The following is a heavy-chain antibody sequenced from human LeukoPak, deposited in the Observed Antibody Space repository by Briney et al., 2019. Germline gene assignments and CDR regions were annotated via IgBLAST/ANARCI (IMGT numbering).Heavy chain of an antibody. V-gene: IGHV5-51*01. CDR3: ARGLSGTTPNWFDP. CDR1: GFTFSNAW. D-gene: IGHD1-1*01. J-gene: IGHJ5*02. Sequence: GGSLRLSCAATGFTFSNAWMSWVRQAPGKGLEWMGIIYPGDSDTRYSPSFQGQVTISADKSISTAYLQWSSLKASDTAMYYCARGLSGTTPNWFDPWGQGTLVTVSS. CDR2: IYPGDSDT.